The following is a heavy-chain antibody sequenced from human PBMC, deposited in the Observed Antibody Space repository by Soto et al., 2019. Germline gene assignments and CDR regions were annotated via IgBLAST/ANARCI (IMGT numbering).Heavy chain of an antibody. Sequence: ESLKISCKSSGYSFTSYWIGWVRQMPGKGLEWMGIIYPGDSDTRYSPSFQGQVTISADKSISTAYLQWSSLKASDTAMYYCARSLSTCSGGSCYPGAFDIWGQGTMVTVSS. CDR3: ARSLSTCSGGSCYPGAFDI. CDR2: IYPGDSDT. V-gene: IGHV5-51*01. J-gene: IGHJ3*02. CDR1: GYSFTSYW. D-gene: IGHD2-15*01.